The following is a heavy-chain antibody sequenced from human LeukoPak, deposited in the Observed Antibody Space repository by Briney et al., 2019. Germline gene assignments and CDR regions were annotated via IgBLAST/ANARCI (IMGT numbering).Heavy chain of an antibody. D-gene: IGHD6-13*01. Sequence: SETPSLTRTLSGGSLSSYYWRWIRPPPREGLEWIWGIYNSWSTNYNPSLKSRVTMSVDTSKNQFSLKLSSVTAADTAVYYCARVLRPGIAAAGLIADAFDIWGQGTMVTVSS. CDR3: ARVLRPGIAAAGLIADAFDI. V-gene: IGHV4-4*07. CDR1: GGSLSSYY. CDR2: IYNSWST. J-gene: IGHJ3*02.